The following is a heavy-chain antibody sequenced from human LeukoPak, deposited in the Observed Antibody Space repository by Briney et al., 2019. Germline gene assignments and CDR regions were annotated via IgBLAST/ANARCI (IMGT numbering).Heavy chain of an antibody. V-gene: IGHV1-2*02. CDR3: ASQTLWFGEFPFDY. D-gene: IGHD3-10*01. J-gene: IGHJ4*02. Sequence: ASVKVSCKASGYTFTGYYMHWVRQAPGQGLEWMGWINPNSGGTNYAQKFQGRVTMTRDTSISTAYMELSRLRSDDTAVYYCASQTLWFGEFPFDYWGQGTLVTVSS. CDR1: GYTFTGYY. CDR2: INPNSGGT.